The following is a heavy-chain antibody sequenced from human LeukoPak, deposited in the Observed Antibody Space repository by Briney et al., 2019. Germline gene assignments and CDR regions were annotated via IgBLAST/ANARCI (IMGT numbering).Heavy chain of an antibody. V-gene: IGHV3-23*01. J-gene: IGHJ4*02. CDR2: LSGSGYNT. CDR3: AKDPYGTRYFDY. D-gene: IGHD2-2*01. CDR1: GFTFSSHA. Sequence: GGSLRLSRAASGFTFSSHALSWVRQAPGRGLEWVSYLSGSGYNTYYADSVKGRFTISRDNSKNTVYLQMNSLRAEDTAVYYCAKDPYGTRYFDYWGQGTLVTVSS.